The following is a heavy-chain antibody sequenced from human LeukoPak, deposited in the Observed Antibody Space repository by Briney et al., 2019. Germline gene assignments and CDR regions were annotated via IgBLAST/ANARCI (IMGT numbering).Heavy chain of an antibody. CDR2: INWDGGST. CDR3: AKGDVDSPMNFYH. D-gene: IGHD5-12*01. CDR1: GFIFDDST. J-gene: IGHJ4*02. Sequence: GGSLRLSCAASGFIFDDSTIHWVRQVPGKGLEWVSLINWDGGSTYYADSVKGRFTISRDNSKNSLYLQMDSLTTEDTAFYYCAKGDVDSPMNFYHWGQGTLVTVSS. V-gene: IGHV3-43*01.